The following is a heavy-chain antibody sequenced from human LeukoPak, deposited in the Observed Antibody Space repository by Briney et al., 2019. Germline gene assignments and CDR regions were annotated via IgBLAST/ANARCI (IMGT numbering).Heavy chain of an antibody. CDR3: ASGVAAAGTPFDY. Sequence: ASVKVSCKASGYTFTSYYMRWVRQAPGQGLEWMGIINPSGGSTSYAQKFQGRVTMTRDTSTSTVYTGLSSLRSEDTAVYYCASGVAAAGTPFDYWGQGTLVTVSS. J-gene: IGHJ4*02. V-gene: IGHV1-46*01. D-gene: IGHD6-13*01. CDR2: INPSGGST. CDR1: GYTFTSYY.